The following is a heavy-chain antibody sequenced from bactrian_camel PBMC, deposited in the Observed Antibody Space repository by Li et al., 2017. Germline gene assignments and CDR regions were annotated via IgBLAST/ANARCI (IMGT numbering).Heavy chain of an antibody. CDR3: AADTRSGCGAGYWRVGFPFGS. Sequence: HVQLVESGGGTVQNGGSLRLSCAASGFTDNTRSMAWFRQAPRQEREGVAALYFGRSYTVYSDSVKGRFTISQDNTKNTLYLQMNNLKPEDTSMYYCAADTRSGCGAGYWRVGFPFGSRGQGTQVTVS. D-gene: IGHD5*01. CDR1: GFTDNTRS. V-gene: IGHV3S6*01. CDR2: LYFGRSYT. J-gene: IGHJ6*01.